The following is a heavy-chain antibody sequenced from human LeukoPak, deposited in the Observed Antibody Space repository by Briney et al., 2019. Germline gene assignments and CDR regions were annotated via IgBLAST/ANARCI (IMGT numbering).Heavy chain of an antibody. CDR1: GFTFSSDA. CDR2: INSDGSST. Sequence: PGGSLRLSCAASGFTFSSDAMHWVRQAPGKGLVWVSRINSDGSSTNYADSVKGRFTISRDNAENTLHLQMNSLRAEDTAVYYCATLGGVDVWGQGTTVTVSS. J-gene: IGHJ6*02. CDR3: ATLGGVDV. D-gene: IGHD7-27*01. V-gene: IGHV3-74*01.